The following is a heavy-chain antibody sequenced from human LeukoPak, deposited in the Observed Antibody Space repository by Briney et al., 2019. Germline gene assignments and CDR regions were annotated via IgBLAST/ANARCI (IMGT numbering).Heavy chain of an antibody. V-gene: IGHV3-30-3*01. CDR3: ARPLSNGYFHDSGGYYPYAMDI. J-gene: IGHJ6*02. CDR2: ISKDASNK. CDR1: GFTFGSSS. D-gene: IGHD3-22*01. Sequence: GGSLRLSCAASGFTFGSSSMHWVRQAPGKGLEWVAVISKDASNKFYADSVKGRFTISRDNSKNTLYLQMNSLRGYDTAVYYCARPLSNGYFHDSGGYYPYAMDIWGQGTTVTASS.